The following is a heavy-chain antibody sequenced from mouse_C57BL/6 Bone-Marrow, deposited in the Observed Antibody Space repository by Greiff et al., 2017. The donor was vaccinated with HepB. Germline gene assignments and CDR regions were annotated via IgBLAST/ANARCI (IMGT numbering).Heavy chain of an antibody. CDR3: ARDRVTTVVRAMDY. J-gene: IGHJ4*01. CDR1: GFTFSSYA. V-gene: IGHV5-4*01. D-gene: IGHD1-1*01. Sequence: DVQLVESGGGLVKPGGSLKLSCAASGFTFSSYAMSWVRQTPEKRLEWVATISDGGSYTYYPDNVKGRSTISRDNAKNNLYLQMSHLKSEDTAMYYCARDRVTTVVRAMDYWGQGTSVTVSS. CDR2: ISDGGSYT.